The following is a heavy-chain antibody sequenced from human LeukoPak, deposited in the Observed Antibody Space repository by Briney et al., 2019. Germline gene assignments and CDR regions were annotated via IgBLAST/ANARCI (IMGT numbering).Heavy chain of an antibody. CDR2: INHGGSI. Sequence: TSETLSLTCAVYGGSFSGQYWGWIRQPPGKGLEWIGEINHGGSISYNASLKSRVTISLDTSKNQFSLMLSSVTAADTAVYYCAGGDYHGSESYANYWGQGTLVTVSS. CDR1: GGSFSGQY. V-gene: IGHV4-34*01. J-gene: IGHJ4*02. CDR3: AGGDYHGSESYANY. D-gene: IGHD3-10*01.